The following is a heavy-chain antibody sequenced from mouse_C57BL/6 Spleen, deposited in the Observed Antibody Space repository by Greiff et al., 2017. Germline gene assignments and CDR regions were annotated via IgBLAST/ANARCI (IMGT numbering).Heavy chain of an antibody. CDR1: GFTFSDYG. D-gene: IGHD4-1*01. CDR3: AGTNWDYFDY. CDR2: ISSGRSTI. V-gene: IGHV5-17*01. Sequence: EVKVVESGGGLVKPGGSLKLSCAASGFTFSDYGMHWVRQAPEKGLEWVAYISSGRSTIYYADTVKGRFTISRDNAKNTLFLQMTSLRSEDTAMYYCAGTNWDYFDYWGQGTTLTVSS. J-gene: IGHJ2*01.